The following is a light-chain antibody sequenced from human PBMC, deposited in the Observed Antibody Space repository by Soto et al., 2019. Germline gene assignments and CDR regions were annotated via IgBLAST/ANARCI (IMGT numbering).Light chain of an antibody. V-gene: IGKV2-28*01. Sequence: DLVMTQSPLSLPVTPGEPASISCRSSQSLLHSNGYNYLDWYLQKPGQSPQLLIYLGSNRASGVPDRFSGSGSGTAFTLKISRVEAEDVGVYYCIQSLQTPYTFGQGTKLQIK. J-gene: IGKJ2*01. CDR1: QSLLHSNGYNY. CDR2: LGS. CDR3: IQSLQTPYT.